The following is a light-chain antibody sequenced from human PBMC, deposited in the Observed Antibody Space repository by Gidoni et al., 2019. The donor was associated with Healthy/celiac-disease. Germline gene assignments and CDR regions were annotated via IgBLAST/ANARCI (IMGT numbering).Light chain of an antibody. V-gene: IGKV3-11*01. CDR2: DAS. CDR3: QQRSNWPPT. CDR1: QSVSSY. J-gene: IGKJ4*01. Sequence: EIVLTQSPATLSLSPGERATLSCRASQSVSSYLAWYQQKPGQAPRLLIYDASNRATGIPARFSGSGSGTDFTLPISSLEPEDFAVYYFQQRSNWPPTFGGGTKVEIK.